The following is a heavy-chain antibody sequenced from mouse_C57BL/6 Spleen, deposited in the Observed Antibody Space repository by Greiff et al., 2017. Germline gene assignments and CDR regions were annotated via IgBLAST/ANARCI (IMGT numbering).Heavy chain of an antibody. CDR2: ISNGGGST. D-gene: IGHD2-4*01. Sequence: EVKLVESGGGLVQPGGSLKLSCAASGFTFSDYYMYWVRQTPEKRLEWVAYISNGGGSTYYPDTVKGRFTISRDNAKNTLYLQMSRLKSEDTAMYYCARRDYEGYFDVWGTGTTVTVSS. CDR3: ARRDYEGYFDV. CDR1: GFTFSDYY. V-gene: IGHV5-12*01. J-gene: IGHJ1*03.